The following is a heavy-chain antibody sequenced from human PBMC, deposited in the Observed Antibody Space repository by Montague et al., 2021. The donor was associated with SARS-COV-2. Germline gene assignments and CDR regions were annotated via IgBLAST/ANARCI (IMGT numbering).Heavy chain of an antibody. Sequence: SETLSLTCTVSGGSISSYYWSWIRQPPGKGLEWIGYIYYSGSTNYNPSLKSRVTISIDTSKNQFSLKLSSVTAADTAVYYCARHALGYVDWVNDGYFDYWGQGTLVTVSS. D-gene: IGHD3-9*01. V-gene: IGHV4-59*08. CDR3: ARHALGYVDWVNDGYFDY. CDR2: IYYSGST. J-gene: IGHJ4*02. CDR1: GGSISSYY.